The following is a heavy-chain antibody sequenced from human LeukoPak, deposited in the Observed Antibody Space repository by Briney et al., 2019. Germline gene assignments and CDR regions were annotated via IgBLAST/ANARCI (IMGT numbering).Heavy chain of an antibody. Sequence: ASVKVSRKASGYTFTSYGISWVRQAPGQGLEWMGWISAYNGNTNYAQKLQGRVTMTTDTSTSTAYMELRSLRSEDTAVYYCAAVPMVSYYYYCYMDVWGKGTTVTVSS. J-gene: IGHJ6*03. CDR1: GYTFTSYG. D-gene: IGHD3-10*01. CDR3: AAVPMVSYYYYCYMDV. V-gene: IGHV1-18*01. CDR2: ISAYNGNT.